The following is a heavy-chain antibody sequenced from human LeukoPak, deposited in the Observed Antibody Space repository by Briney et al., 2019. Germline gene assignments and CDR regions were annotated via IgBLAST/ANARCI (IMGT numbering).Heavy chain of an antibody. D-gene: IGHD2-15*01. J-gene: IGHJ4*02. V-gene: IGHV4-4*02. CDR2: IYHSGST. CDR1: GGSISSSNW. Sequence: SETLSLTCAVSGGSISSSNWWSWVRQPPGKGLGWIGEIYHSGSTNYNPSLKSRVTISVDKSKNQFSLKLSSVTAADTAVYYCARGPPRSVVVVAATRGHFDYWGQGTLVTVSS. CDR3: ARGPPRSVVVVAATRGHFDY.